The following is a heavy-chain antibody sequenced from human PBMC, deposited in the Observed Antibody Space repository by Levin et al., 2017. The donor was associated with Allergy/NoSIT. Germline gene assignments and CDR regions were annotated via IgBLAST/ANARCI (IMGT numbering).Heavy chain of an antibody. CDR2: IYYSGST. CDR1: GGSISSSSYY. J-gene: IGHJ4*02. V-gene: IGHV4-39*07. Sequence: SETLSLTCTVSGGSISSSSYYWGWIRQPPGKGLEWIGSIYYSGSTYYNPSLKSRVTISVDTSKNQFSLKLSSVTAADTAVYYCARVHKPGRITIFGVVTPYYFDYWGQGTLVTVSS. D-gene: IGHD3-3*01. CDR3: ARVHKPGRITIFGVVTPYYFDY.